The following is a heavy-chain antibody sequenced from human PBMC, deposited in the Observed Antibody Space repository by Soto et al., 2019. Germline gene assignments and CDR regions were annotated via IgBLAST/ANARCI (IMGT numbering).Heavy chain of an antibody. J-gene: IGHJ3*02. CDR1: GFTFGDYA. CDR3: TRAERVGATRGAFDI. D-gene: IGHD1-26*01. V-gene: IGHV3-49*04. CDR2: IRSKAYGGTT. Sequence: GESLKISCTASGFTFGDYAMSWVRQAPGKGLEWVGFIRSKAYGGTTEYAASVKGRFTISRDDSKSIAYLQMNSLKTEDTAVHYCTRAERVGATRGAFDIWGQGTMVTVSS.